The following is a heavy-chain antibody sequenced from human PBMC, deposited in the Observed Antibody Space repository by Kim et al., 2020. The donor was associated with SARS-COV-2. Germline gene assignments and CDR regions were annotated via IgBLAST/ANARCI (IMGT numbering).Heavy chain of an antibody. Sequence: SVKVSCKASGGTFSNYAISWVRQAPGQGLEWMGGIIPVFSTTNYAQKFQGRVTITADKSTSTAYMELSSLKSEDTAVYYCARETGFGELLRDYYYYGLDVWGQGTTGTVSS. D-gene: IGHD3-10*01. J-gene: IGHJ6*02. V-gene: IGHV1-69*06. CDR1: GGTFSNYA. CDR2: IIPVFSTT. CDR3: ARETGFGELLRDYYYYGLDV.